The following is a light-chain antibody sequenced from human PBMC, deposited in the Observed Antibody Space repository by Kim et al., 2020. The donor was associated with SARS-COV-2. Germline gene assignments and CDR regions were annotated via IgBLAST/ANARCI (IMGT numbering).Light chain of an antibody. CDR1: QGISNY. Sequence: ASVGDRVTTTCRASQGISNYLAWYQQKPGKGPKLLIYAASTLQSGVPSRFSGSGSGTDFTLTISSLQPEDVATYYCQKYNSALLTFDGGTKVDIK. V-gene: IGKV1-27*01. CDR3: QKYNSALLT. CDR2: AAS. J-gene: IGKJ4*01.